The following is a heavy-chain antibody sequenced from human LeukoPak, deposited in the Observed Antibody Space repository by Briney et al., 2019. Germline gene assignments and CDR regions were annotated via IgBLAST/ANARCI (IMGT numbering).Heavy chain of an antibody. J-gene: IGHJ1*01. V-gene: IGHV4-31*03. Sequence: PSETLSLTSTGSGGSFLSDDYYWSCISQYSGKGLEWIGYIYYSGNTYYNPSLKSRVTISLDNSKVQSSLEMRSVTAADTAVYYCATVRRCGADCVSVEYFQAWGQGTLVTASP. CDR3: ATVRRCGADCVSVEYFQA. CDR2: IYYSGNT. D-gene: IGHD2-21*02. CDR1: GGSFLSDDYY.